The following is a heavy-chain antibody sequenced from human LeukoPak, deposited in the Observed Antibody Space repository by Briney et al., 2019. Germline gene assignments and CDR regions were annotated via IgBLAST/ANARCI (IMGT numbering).Heavy chain of an antibody. J-gene: IGHJ3*02. CDR2: INHSGST. D-gene: IGHD1-1*01. Sequence: PSETLSLTCADYGGSFSGYYWSGIRQPPGKGLEWIGEINHSGSTNYNPSLKSRVTISVDTSKNQFSLKLSSVTAADTAVYYCARPVPDAFDIWGQGTMVTVSS. CDR3: ARPVPDAFDI. V-gene: IGHV4-34*01. CDR1: GGSFSGYY.